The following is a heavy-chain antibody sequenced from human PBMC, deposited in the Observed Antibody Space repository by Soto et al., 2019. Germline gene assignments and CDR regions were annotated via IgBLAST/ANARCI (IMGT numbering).Heavy chain of an antibody. CDR2: ISSSSSYI. D-gene: IGHD6-13*01. CDR3: ARGMRGKAAAADFDY. CDR1: GFTFSSYS. V-gene: IGHV3-21*01. J-gene: IGHJ4*02. Sequence: GGSLRLSCAASGFTFSSYSMNWVRQAPGKGLEWVSSISSSSSYIYYADSVKGRFTISRDNAKNSLYLQMNSLRAEDTAVYYCARGMRGKAAAADFDYWGQGTLVTVSS.